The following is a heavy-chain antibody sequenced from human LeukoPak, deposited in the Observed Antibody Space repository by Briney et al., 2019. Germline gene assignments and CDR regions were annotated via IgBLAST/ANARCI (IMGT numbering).Heavy chain of an antibody. V-gene: IGHV4-61*02. CDR3: ARLLQYGSYVDY. CDR2: IYTSGST. Sequence: SQTLSLTCTVSGGSISSGSYYWSWIRQPAGKGLEWIGRIYTSGSTNYNPSLKSRVTISVDTSKNQFSLKLSSVTAADTAVYYCARLLQYGSYVDYWGQGTLVTVSS. D-gene: IGHD2/OR15-2a*01. CDR1: GGSISSGSYY. J-gene: IGHJ4*02.